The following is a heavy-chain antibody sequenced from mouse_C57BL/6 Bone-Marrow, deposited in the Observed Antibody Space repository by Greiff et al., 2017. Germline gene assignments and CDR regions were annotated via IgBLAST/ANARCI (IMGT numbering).Heavy chain of an antibody. Sequence: EVQLQQSGAELVRPGASVKLSCTASGFNIKDDYIHWVKQRPEQGLEWIGWIDPEIGDTEYASKFQGKATITSDTSSNTAYLQLSSLASEDTAVYYWSSFDGNYVDCWGQGTPLTVAS. V-gene: IGHV14-4*01. CDR2: IDPEIGDT. CDR3: SSFDGNYVDC. J-gene: IGHJ2*01. D-gene: IGHD2-3*01. CDR1: GFNIKDDY.